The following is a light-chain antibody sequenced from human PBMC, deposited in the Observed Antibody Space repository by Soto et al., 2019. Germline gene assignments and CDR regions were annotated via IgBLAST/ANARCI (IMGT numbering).Light chain of an antibody. J-gene: IGLJ3*02. V-gene: IGLV2-14*01. CDR2: EVS. CDR1: NSDVGGYNY. Sequence: QSALTQPASVSGSPGQSITISCTGTNSDVGGYNYVSWYQQYPGKAPKLMIYEVSNRPSGVSNRFSGSKSGNTASLTISGLQAEDEADYYCSSYTSSITWVFGGGTKVTVL. CDR3: SSYTSSITWV.